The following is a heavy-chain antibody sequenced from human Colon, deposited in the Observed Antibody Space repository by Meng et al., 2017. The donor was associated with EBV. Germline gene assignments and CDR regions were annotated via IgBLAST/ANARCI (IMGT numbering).Heavy chain of an antibody. CDR3: ARNYYFDY. Sequence: HVRRQGAGHGLVNTYQTLSLTCTVSGGSINSCDYYWSWIRQPPGKGLEWIGYIYYTGSTYYNPSLKSRVTISMDTSKNQFSLRLSSVTAADTAVYYCARNYYFDYWGQGTLVTVSS. J-gene: IGHJ4*02. CDR1: GGSINSCDYY. CDR2: IYYTGST. V-gene: IGHV4-30-4*01.